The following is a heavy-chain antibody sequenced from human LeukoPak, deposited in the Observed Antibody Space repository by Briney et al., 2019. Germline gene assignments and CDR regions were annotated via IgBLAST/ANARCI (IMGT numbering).Heavy chain of an antibody. CDR2: IYTSGST. CDR3: ARDQAGLRYGMDV. Sequence: SETLSLTCTVSGGSISSYDWSWIRQPAGKGLEWIGRIYTSGSTNYNPSPKSRVTMSVDTSKNQFSLNLNSVTAADTAVYYCARDQAGLRYGMDVWGQGTTVTVSS. CDR1: GGSISSYD. J-gene: IGHJ6*02. V-gene: IGHV4-4*07.